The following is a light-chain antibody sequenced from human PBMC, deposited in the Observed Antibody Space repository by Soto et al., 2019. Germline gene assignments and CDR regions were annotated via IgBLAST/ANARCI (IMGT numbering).Light chain of an antibody. V-gene: IGKV1-39*01. J-gene: IGKJ1*01. CDR2: TTS. CDR3: QHYNSYSEA. Sequence: DIQMTQSPSSLSASVGDRVTIPCRASQSISNYLNWYQQKPGKAPKLLIHTTSSLQSGVPSRFSGSGTGTDFTLTISSLQPEHFATYYCQHYNSYSEAFGQGTKVELK. CDR1: QSISNY.